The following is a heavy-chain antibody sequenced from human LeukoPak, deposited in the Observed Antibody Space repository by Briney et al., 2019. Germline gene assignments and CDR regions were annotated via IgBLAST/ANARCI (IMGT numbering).Heavy chain of an antibody. V-gene: IGHV3-53*04. CDR2: IYSGGST. D-gene: IGHD5-18*01. J-gene: IGHJ4*02. CDR1: GFTFSIYG. Sequence: GGSLRLSCAASGFTFSIYGMFWVRQAPGKGLEWVSVIYSGGSTYYADSVKGRFTISRHNSKNTLYLQMNSLRAEDTAVYYCARATNTAMVDYWGQGTLVTVSS. CDR3: ARATNTAMVDY.